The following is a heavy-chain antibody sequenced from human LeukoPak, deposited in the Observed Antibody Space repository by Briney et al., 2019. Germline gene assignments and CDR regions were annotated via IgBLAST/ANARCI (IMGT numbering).Heavy chain of an antibody. Sequence: SETLSLTCAVYGGSFSGYYWSWIRQPPGKGLEWIGEINHSGSTNYNPSLKSRVTISVDTSKNQFSLKLSSVTAADTAGYYCARGPLGYCSSTSCRINWFDPWGQGTLVTVSS. D-gene: IGHD2-2*01. CDR3: ARGPLGYCSSTSCRINWFDP. CDR1: GGSFSGYY. CDR2: INHSGST. J-gene: IGHJ5*02. V-gene: IGHV4-34*01.